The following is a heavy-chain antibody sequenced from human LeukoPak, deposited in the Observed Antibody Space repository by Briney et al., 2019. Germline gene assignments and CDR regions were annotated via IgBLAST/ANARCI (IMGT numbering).Heavy chain of an antibody. D-gene: IGHD1-26*01. Sequence: PGGSMRLSCAASGFTFSKYAMSWVRQAPGKGLAWVSAISNSDGSGRTYYADSVKGRFTISRDNSKNTLFLQMNSLRAEDTAVYYCAKGVKWELPFDYWGQGTLVTVSS. V-gene: IGHV3-23*01. CDR2: ISNSDGSGRT. J-gene: IGHJ4*02. CDR3: AKGVKWELPFDY. CDR1: GFTFSKYA.